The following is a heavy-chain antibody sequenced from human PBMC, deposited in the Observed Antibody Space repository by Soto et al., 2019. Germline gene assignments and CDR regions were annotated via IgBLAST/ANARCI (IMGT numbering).Heavy chain of an antibody. D-gene: IGHD5-12*01. CDR3: ARPGPTISHYYYYGMDV. CDR2: IDPSDSYT. V-gene: IGHV5-10-1*01. Sequence: GEFLKISCKGSGYSFTSYWISWVRQMPGKGLEWMGRIDPSDSYTNYSPSFQGHVTISADKSISTAYLQWSSLKASDTAMYYCARPGPTISHYYYYGMDVWGQGTTVTVSS. CDR1: GYSFTSYW. J-gene: IGHJ6*02.